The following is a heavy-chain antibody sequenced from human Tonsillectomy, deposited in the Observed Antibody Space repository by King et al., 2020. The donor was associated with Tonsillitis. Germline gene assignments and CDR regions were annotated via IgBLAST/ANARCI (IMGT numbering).Heavy chain of an antibody. J-gene: IGHJ3*02. D-gene: IGHD2-21*01. V-gene: IGHV3-74*01. CDR3: ARGDSYFRVGAFDI. CDR1: GFTFSSYW. CDR2: INSDGSST. Sequence: VQLVESGGGLVQPGGSLRLSCAASGFTFSSYWMHWVRQAPGKGLVWVSRINSDGSSTNYADSVKGRFTISRDNAKNTLYLQMNSLRAEDTAVYYCARGDSYFRVGAFDIWGQGTMVTVSS.